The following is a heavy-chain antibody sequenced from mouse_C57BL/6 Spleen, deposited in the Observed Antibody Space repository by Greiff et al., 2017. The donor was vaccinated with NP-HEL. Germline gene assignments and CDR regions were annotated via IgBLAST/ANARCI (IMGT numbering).Heavy chain of an antibody. CDR3: GRDAGGGFAY. V-gene: IGHV1-61*01. J-gene: IGHJ3*01. CDR1: GYTFTSYW. Sequence: QVQLQQPGAELVRPGSSVKLSCKASGYTFTSYWMDWVKQRPGQGLEWIGNIYPSDSETHYNQKFKDKATLTVDKSSSTAYMQLSSLASGDSAVYYRGRDAGGGFAYWGQGTLVTVSA. CDR2: IYPSDSET.